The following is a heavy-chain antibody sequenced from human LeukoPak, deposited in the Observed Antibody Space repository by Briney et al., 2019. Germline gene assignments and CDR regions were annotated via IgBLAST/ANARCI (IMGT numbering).Heavy chain of an antibody. V-gene: IGHV3-7*01. J-gene: IGHJ4*02. CDR2: INKDGSET. CDR1: GFTFNKYW. Sequence: PGGSLRLSCAASGFTFNKYWMSWVRQAPGKGLEWVANINKDGSETYYADSVKGRFTMSRDNAKNSLDLQMSSLRAEDTAVYYCARPELPGWSVLFDFWGQGILVTVSS. CDR3: ARPELPGWSVLFDF. D-gene: IGHD2-15*01.